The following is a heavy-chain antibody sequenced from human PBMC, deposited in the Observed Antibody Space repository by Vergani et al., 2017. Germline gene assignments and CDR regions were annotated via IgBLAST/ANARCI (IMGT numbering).Heavy chain of an antibody. V-gene: IGHV1-69*08. CDR3: AGEENCYDSAGFGAGGSFD. Sequence: QVQLEQSGAEVKKPGSLVTVSCRASGGNFGSHTISWVRQAPGQGLEWVGRVIPHLGITTLAQHLQGGVIITAEESTDTACMEPISLRPEDTAVYYCAGEENCYDSAGFGAGGSFDWGQGTLVTVSS. D-gene: IGHD3-22*01. CDR2: VIPHLGIT. CDR1: GGNFGSHT. J-gene: IGHJ4*02.